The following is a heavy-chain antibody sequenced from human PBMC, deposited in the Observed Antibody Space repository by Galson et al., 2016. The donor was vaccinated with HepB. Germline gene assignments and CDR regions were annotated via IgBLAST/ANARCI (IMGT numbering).Heavy chain of an antibody. V-gene: IGHV3-30*04. J-gene: IGHJ4*02. Sequence: SLRLSCAGSGSTFSNYAMHWVRQAPGKGLEWVAVISFDGSQIYYADSVKGRFTVSRDNSKNTLYLQMTSLRAEDTAVYYCATDHRHIVVVTSFFDYWGQGTVVTVSS. CDR3: ATDHRHIVVVTSFFDY. D-gene: IGHD2-21*02. CDR2: ISFDGSQI. CDR1: GSTFSNYA.